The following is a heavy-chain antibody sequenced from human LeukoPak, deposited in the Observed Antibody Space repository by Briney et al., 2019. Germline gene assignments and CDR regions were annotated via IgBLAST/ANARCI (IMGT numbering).Heavy chain of an antibody. D-gene: IGHD3-3*01. Sequence: GGSLRLSCAASGFTFSSYSMNWVRQAPGKGLEWVSYISSSSSTIYYADSVKGRITISRDNAKNSLYLQMNSLRAEDTAVYYCARDPTPYDFWSGPMDYFDYWGQGTLVTVSS. V-gene: IGHV3-48*04. CDR3: ARDPTPYDFWSGPMDYFDY. CDR2: ISSSSSTI. CDR1: GFTFSSYS. J-gene: IGHJ4*02.